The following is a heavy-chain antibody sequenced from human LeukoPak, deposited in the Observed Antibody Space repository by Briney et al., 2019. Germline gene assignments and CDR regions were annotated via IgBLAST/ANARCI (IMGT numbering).Heavy chain of an antibody. CDR2: IYYSGIT. CDR1: GGSISSYY. Sequence: SETLSLTCTVSGGSISSYYWSWIRQPPRKGLEWIAYIYYSGITNYNPSLKSRVTISVDTSKNQFSLKLSSVTAADTAVYYCARASWGSGWTSPFGYWGQGTLVTVSS. V-gene: IGHV4-59*01. J-gene: IGHJ4*02. CDR3: ARASWGSGWTSPFGY. D-gene: IGHD6-19*01.